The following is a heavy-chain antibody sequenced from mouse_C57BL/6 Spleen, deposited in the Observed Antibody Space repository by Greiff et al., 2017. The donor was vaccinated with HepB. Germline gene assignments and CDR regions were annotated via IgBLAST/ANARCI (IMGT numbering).Heavy chain of an antibody. V-gene: IGHV5-17*01. CDR2: ISSGSSTI. CDR3: ARPGIYYGYDGGDY. Sequence: EVMLVESGGGLVKPGGSLKLSCAASGFTFSDYGMHWVRQAPEKGLEWVAYISSGSSTIYYADTVKGRFTISRDNAKNTLFLQMTSLRSEDTAMYYCARPGIYYGYDGGDYWGQGTTLTVSS. D-gene: IGHD2-2*01. CDR1: GFTFSDYG. J-gene: IGHJ2*01.